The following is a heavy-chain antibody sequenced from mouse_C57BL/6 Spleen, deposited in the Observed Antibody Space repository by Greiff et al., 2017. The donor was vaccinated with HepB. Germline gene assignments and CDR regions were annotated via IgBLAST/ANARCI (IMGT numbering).Heavy chain of an antibody. CDR3: ARKGSHYAMDY. J-gene: IGHJ4*01. CDR1: GYTFTSYW. V-gene: IGHV1-53*01. Sequence: VQLQQSGTDLVKPGASVKLSCTASGYTFTSYWMHWVQQRPGQGLEWIGNISPSNGGTNYNEKFKSKATLTVDKASSTAYMQISSLTSEDSAVYYCARKGSHYAMDYWGQGASVTVAT. CDR2: ISPSNGGT.